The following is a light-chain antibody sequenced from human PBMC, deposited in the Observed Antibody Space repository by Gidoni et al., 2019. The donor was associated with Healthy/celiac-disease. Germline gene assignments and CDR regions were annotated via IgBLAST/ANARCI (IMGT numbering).Light chain of an antibody. CDR2: GAS. Sequence: EIVLTPSPGTLSWSPGERATLSCRASPSVSSSYLAWYQQKPGQAPRLLIYGASSRATGIPDRFSGSGSGTDFTLTISRLEPEDFAVYYCQQYGSSPFTFGPGTKVDIK. CDR3: QQYGSSPFT. J-gene: IGKJ3*01. V-gene: IGKV3-20*01. CDR1: PSVSSSY.